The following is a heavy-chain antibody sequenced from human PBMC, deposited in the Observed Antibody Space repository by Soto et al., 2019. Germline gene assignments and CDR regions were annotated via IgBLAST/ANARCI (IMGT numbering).Heavy chain of an antibody. CDR1: GGTFSIYA. CDR3: ARDSPPNYL. J-gene: IGHJ5*02. Sequence: GASVKVSCKASGGTFSIYAISWVRQAPGQGLEWMRGIIPIFGTANYAQKLQGRVTMTTDTSTSTAYMELRSLRSDDTAVYYCARDSPPNYLWGQGTLVTVSS. V-gene: IGHV1-69*05. CDR2: IIPIFGTA. D-gene: IGHD7-27*01.